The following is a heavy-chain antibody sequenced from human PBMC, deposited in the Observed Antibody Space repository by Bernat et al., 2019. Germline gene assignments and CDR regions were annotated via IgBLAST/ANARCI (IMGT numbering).Heavy chain of an antibody. V-gene: IGHV1-3*01. CDR3: ATQEASADRSYYFDY. CDR1: GYTRYTFSRYA. Sequence: QVQLVQSGAEVKKPGASVKVSCKASGYTRYTFSRYAMHWVRQASGQRLEWMGWINAGNGNTKYSQKFQGRVTIPRDTSASTAYMELSSLRSEDTAVYYCATQEASADRSYYFDYWGQGTLVSVSS. J-gene: IGHJ4*02. D-gene: IGHD6-13*01. CDR2: INAGNGNT.